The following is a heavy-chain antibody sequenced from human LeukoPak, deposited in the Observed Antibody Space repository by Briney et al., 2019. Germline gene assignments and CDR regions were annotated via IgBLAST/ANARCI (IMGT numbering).Heavy chain of an antibody. V-gene: IGHV4-61*02. J-gene: IGHJ5*01. CDR2: IYTSGST. CDR1: GDSIISGSYY. CDR3: ARVWCHRGHWFDS. Sequence: PSQTLSLTCTVSGDSIISGSYYWTWIRQPAGKTLEWIGRIYTSGSTNYNPSVESRATISIDTADNQFSLRLSSVTAADTAIYHCARVWCHRGHWFDSWGQGALVTVSS. D-gene: IGHD3-10*01.